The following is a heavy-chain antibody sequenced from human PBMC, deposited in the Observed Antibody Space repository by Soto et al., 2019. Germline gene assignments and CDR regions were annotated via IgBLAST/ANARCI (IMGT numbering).Heavy chain of an antibody. CDR1: GGSTSSDNY. Sequence: SETLSLTCTVSGGSTSSDNYWSWIRQPPGKGLEWIGHIYYSGNTDYNPSRKSRLAISIDTSKNQFSLKLSSVTAADTAVYFCAREGGESSDGLYYFDSWGQGSLVT. CDR2: IYYSGNT. V-gene: IGHV4-30-4*01. CDR3: AREGGESSDGLYYFDS. D-gene: IGHD3-16*01. J-gene: IGHJ4*02.